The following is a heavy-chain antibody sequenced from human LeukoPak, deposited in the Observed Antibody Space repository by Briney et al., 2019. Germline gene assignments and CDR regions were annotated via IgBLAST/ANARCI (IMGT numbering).Heavy chain of an antibody. Sequence: SETLSLTCTVSGYSISSGYDWSWIRQPPGKGLEWIGYIYYSGSTNYNPSLKSRVTISVDTSKNQFSLKLSSVTAADTAVYYCARLIVVVPAAIRGYYFDYWGQGTLVTVSS. D-gene: IGHD2-2*02. J-gene: IGHJ4*02. CDR2: IYYSGST. V-gene: IGHV4-61*01. CDR1: GYSISSGYD. CDR3: ARLIVVVPAAIRGYYFDY.